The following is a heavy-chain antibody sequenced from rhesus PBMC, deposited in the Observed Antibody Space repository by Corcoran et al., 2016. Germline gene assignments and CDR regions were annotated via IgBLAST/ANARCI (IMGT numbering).Heavy chain of an antibody. V-gene: IGHV4-147*01. CDR2: IHGSSGST. CDR3: ARTLNLGYFDY. Sequence: QVQLQESGPGLVKPSETLSPTCAVSGGASSSNLCGWVPQFPGKGLEWIARIHGSSGSTNYNPSLKSRVTISTDTSKNQFSLKLSSVTAADTAVYYCARTLNLGYFDYWGQGVLVTVSS. CDR1: GGASSSNL. J-gene: IGHJ4*01.